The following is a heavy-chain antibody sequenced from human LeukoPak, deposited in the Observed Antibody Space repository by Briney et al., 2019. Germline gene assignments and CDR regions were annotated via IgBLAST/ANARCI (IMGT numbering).Heavy chain of an antibody. Sequence: GGSLRLSCAASGFTFSSYWMHWVRQAPGKGLVWVSRINSDGSSTSYADSVEGRFTISRDNAKNTLYLQMNSLRAEDTAVYYCARGLMVYAIDDYWGQGTLVAVSS. CDR2: INSDGSST. CDR1: GFTFSSYW. V-gene: IGHV3-74*01. D-gene: IGHD2-8*01. CDR3: ARGLMVYAIDDY. J-gene: IGHJ4*02.